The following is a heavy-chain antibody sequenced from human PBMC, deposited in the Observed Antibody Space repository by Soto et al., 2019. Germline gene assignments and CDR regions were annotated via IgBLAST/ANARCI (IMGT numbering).Heavy chain of an antibody. CDR2: IADYNGST. CDR1: GYTFINYG. V-gene: IGHV1-18*04. CDR3: ARDDFGDLWRSPDV. D-gene: IGHD4-17*01. Sequence: QVQFMQSGAEVKKSGASVKVSCKASGYTFINYGIIWVRQAPGQGLEWMGWIADYNGSTKYARKFQDRVTVTTDTSTSTAYMELRSLRSDDTAVYFCARDDFGDLWRSPDVWGQGTMVTVSS. J-gene: IGHJ3*01.